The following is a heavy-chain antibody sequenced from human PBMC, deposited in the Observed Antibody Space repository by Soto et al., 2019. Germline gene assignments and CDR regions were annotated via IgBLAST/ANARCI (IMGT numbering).Heavy chain of an antibody. D-gene: IGHD1-26*01. CDR1: GGTFSTFT. CDR2: IIPIFGTA. CDR3: ARGIASGSYSGDY. V-gene: IGHV1-69*13. J-gene: IGHJ4*02. Sequence: SVKVSCKASGGTFSTFTITWVRQAPGQGLEWMGGIIPIFGTANYAQKFQGRVTITADESTSTAYMELSSLRSEDTAVYYCARGIASGSYSGDYWGQGTLVAVSS.